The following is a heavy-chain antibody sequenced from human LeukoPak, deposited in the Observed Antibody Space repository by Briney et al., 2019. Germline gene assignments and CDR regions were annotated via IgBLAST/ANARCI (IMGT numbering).Heavy chain of an antibody. D-gene: IGHD3-22*01. J-gene: IGHJ4*02. CDR2: IYYSGSI. Sequence: SETLSLTCTVSGGSISSYYWSWIRQPPGKGLEWIGYIYYSGSINYNPSLKSRVTISVDTSKNQFSLKLSSVTAADTAVYYCASSYYDSSGPNYWGQGTLVTVSS. V-gene: IGHV4-59*01. CDR3: ASSYYDSSGPNY. CDR1: GGSISSYY.